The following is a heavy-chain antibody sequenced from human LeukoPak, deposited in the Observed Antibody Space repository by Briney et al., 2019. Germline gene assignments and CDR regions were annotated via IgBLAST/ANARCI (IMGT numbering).Heavy chain of an antibody. CDR3: ARDSKSIYSSTWGYVSGGYNWFDP. Sequence: GASVKVSCKASGYTFTSYYIHWVRQAPGQGLEWMGIIYPGGGSTSYAQKFQGRVTMTRDTSITTAYMDLSRLRSDDTAVYYCARDSKSIYSSTWGYVSGGYNWFDPWGQGTLVTVSS. CDR1: GYTFTSYY. CDR2: IYPGGGST. D-gene: IGHD6-13*01. V-gene: IGHV1-46*01. J-gene: IGHJ5*02.